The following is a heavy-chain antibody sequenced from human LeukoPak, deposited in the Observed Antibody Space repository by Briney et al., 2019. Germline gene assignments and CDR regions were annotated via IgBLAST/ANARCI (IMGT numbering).Heavy chain of an antibody. J-gene: IGHJ6*02. CDR1: GGTFSSYT. CDR2: IIPILGIA. D-gene: IGHD3-3*01. V-gene: IGHV1-69*04. CDR3: ARDDFWSGYSHYYYYYYGMDV. Sequence: ASVKVSCKASGGTFSSYTISWVRQAPGQGLEWMGRIIPILGIANHAQKFQGRVTITADKSTSTAYMELSSLRSEDTAVYYCARDDFWSGYSHYYYYYYGMDVWGQGTTVTVSS.